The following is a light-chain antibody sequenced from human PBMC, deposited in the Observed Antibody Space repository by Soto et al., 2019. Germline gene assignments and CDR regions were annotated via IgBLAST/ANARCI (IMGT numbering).Light chain of an antibody. CDR3: CSYAGSDV. CDR2: DVS. V-gene: IGLV2-11*01. Sequence: QSVLTQPPSVSGSPGQSVTISCTGTSSDVGGYKYVSWYQQHPGKAPKLMTYDVSKRPSGVPDRFSGSKSGNTASLTISGLQAEDEADYYCCSYAGSDVFGTGTKLTVL. CDR1: SSDVGGYKY. J-gene: IGLJ1*01.